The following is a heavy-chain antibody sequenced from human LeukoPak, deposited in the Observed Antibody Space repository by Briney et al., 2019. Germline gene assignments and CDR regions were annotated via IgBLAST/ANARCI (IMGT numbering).Heavy chain of an antibody. CDR2: IYYSGST. J-gene: IGHJ5*02. V-gene: IGHV4-39*01. Sequence: SETLSLTCTVSGGSISTYYWSWIRQPPGKGLEWIGSIYYSGSTYYNPSLKSRVTISVDTSKNQFSLKLSSVTAADTAVYYCARSYYDSSGYQGSWGQGTLVTVSS. CDR1: GGSISTYY. CDR3: ARSYYDSSGYQGS. D-gene: IGHD3-22*01.